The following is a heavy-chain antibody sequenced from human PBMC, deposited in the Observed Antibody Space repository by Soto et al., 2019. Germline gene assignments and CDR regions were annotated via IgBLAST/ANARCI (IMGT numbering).Heavy chain of an antibody. CDR1: GGSSSSGGYY. J-gene: IGHJ5*02. CDR3: ARAYCSGGSCYSNNCFAP. D-gene: IGHD2-15*01. Sequence: SETLSVTWSVAGGSSSSGGYYWSWIRRPPGKGLEWIGYIYYSGSTYYNPSLKSRVTISVDTSKNQFSLKLSSVTAADTAVYYCARAYCSGGSCYSNNCFAPWRQGTLVTVSS. CDR2: IYYSGST. V-gene: IGHV4-30-4*01.